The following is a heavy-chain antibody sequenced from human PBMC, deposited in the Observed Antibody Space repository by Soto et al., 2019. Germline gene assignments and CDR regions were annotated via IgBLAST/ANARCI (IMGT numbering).Heavy chain of an antibody. D-gene: IGHD1-1*01. CDR3: ARERTATTSMDV. J-gene: IGHJ6*02. V-gene: IGHV1-8*01. Sequence: QVQLVQSGAEVKKPGASVKVSCKASGYTFTSYDIYWVRQATGQGLEWMGWMNPNRGNTGYAQKLQGRVTMTTNTSISTAYMEPSSLRSEDTAVYYCARERTATTSMDVWGQGTTVTVSS. CDR1: GYTFTSYD. CDR2: MNPNRGNT.